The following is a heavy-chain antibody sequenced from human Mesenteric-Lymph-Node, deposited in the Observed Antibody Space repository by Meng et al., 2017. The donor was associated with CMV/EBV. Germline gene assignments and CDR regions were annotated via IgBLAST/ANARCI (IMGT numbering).Heavy chain of an antibody. Sequence: GGSLRLSCAAPGFTFSSYWMHWVRQAPGKGLEWVANIKQDGSEKYYVDSVKGRFTISRDNAKNSLYLQMNSLRAEDTAVYYCAKDWTEGDYPHNWFDPWGQGTLVTVSS. D-gene: IGHD4-17*01. J-gene: IGHJ5*02. CDR1: GFTFSSYW. CDR3: AKDWTEGDYPHNWFDP. V-gene: IGHV3-7*01. CDR2: IKQDGSEK.